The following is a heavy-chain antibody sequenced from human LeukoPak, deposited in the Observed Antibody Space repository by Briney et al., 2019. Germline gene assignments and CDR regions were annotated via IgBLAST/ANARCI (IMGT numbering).Heavy chain of an antibody. Sequence: SGGSLRLSCAASGFSFSSYAMSWVRQAPGKRLEWVSAISGSGDSKLYADSVKGRFTISRDNSKNTLYLQMNSLRAEDTAVYYCASRLRVKNAFDIWGQGTMVTVSS. CDR3: ASRLRVKNAFDI. CDR2: ISGSGDSK. J-gene: IGHJ3*02. V-gene: IGHV3-23*01. D-gene: IGHD4-17*01. CDR1: GFSFSSYA.